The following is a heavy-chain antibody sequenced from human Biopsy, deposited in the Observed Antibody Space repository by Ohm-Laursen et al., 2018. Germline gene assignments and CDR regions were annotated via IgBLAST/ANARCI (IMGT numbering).Heavy chain of an antibody. CDR1: GGSFTGHY. D-gene: IGHD3-22*01. CDR3: ARWTPEYDSSRYYLDAFDI. V-gene: IGHV4-59*11. Sequence: TLSLTCTVSGGSFTGHYWSWIRQPPGKGLEWIGHIYSSGSTNYNPSLKSRVTLSMDTSKRQFSLKLSFVTAADTAVYYCARWTPEYDSSRYYLDAFDIWGQGTKVTVSS. CDR2: IYSSGST. J-gene: IGHJ3*02.